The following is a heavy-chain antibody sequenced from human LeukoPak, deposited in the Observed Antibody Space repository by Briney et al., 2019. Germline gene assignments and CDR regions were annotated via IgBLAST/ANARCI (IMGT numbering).Heavy chain of an antibody. J-gene: IGHJ4*02. CDR1: GGSISTYY. D-gene: IGHD3-10*01. V-gene: IGHV4-59*08. CDR2: IYYSGST. Sequence: SETLSLTCTVSGGSISTYYWSWIRQPPGKGLEWIGYIYYSGSTNYNPSLKSRVTISVDTSKNQFSLKLSSVTAADTAVYYCARQAYNYYCSGLLDYWGQGTLVTVSS. CDR3: ARQAYNYYCSGLLDY.